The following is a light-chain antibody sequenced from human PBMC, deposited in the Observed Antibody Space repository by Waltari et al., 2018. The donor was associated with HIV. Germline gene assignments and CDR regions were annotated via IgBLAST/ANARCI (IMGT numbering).Light chain of an antibody. CDR2: EDT. Sequence: QSALTQPASVSGSPGQSITISCLGTSSDVGGYSLFSWYQHHPGKAPQLLIFEDTERPSGVSNRFSASKSGTTASLTISGLLAEDAADYYCCSYGGFTTYVFGSGTKVTVL. J-gene: IGLJ1*01. CDR1: SSDVGGYSL. CDR3: CSYGGFTTYV. V-gene: IGLV2-23*01.